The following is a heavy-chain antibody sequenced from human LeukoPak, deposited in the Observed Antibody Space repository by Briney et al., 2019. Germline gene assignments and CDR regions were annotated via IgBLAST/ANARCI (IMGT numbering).Heavy chain of an antibody. CDR2: ITWDGDTT. Sequence: GGSLRLSRVPSRVAFNENTGRWGPQAPGGGPGWVSLITWDGDTTYYADSWEGRFTLSRDNNKKSLCLQMNNLRNEDTALYYCGKDLAGSPLLDFWCRGTLAIVSS. V-gene: IGHV3-43*01. CDR3: GKDLAGSPLLDF. D-gene: IGHD1-26*01. J-gene: IGHJ4*02. CDR1: RVAFNENT.